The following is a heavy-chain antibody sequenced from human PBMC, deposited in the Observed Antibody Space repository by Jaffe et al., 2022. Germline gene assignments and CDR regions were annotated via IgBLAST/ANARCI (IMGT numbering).Heavy chain of an antibody. V-gene: IGHV3-74*01. CDR2: INSEGSST. D-gene: IGHD3-22*01. J-gene: IGHJ3*02. Sequence: EVQLLESGGGLVQPGGSLRLSCAASGFSFSTSWMYWVRQAPGKGLEWVSRINSEGSSTTYADSVKGRLTISRDNAKNTLYLQMDSLRVEDTALYYCARDKFYDSSGYHELDAFDIWGQGTMVTVSS. CDR1: GFSFSTSW. CDR3: ARDKFYDSSGYHELDAFDI.